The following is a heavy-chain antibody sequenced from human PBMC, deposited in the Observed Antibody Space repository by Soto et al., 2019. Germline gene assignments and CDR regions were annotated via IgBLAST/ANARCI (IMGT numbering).Heavy chain of an antibody. V-gene: IGHV4-61*03. D-gene: IGHD2-21*01. J-gene: IGHJ3*01. CDR1: GDSVSSGSHH. CDR3: ARDLVAIGGRVSAFEL. Sequence: QVQLQESGPGLVRPSETLSLTCTVAGDSVSSGSHHWNWIRQAPGKGLEWIGSIYFTGRTNHNPSLKSRVTLSVDTSKHHLSLNLTSVTAADTAVYYCARDLVAIGGRVSAFELWGQGKMVTVSS. CDR2: IYFTGRT.